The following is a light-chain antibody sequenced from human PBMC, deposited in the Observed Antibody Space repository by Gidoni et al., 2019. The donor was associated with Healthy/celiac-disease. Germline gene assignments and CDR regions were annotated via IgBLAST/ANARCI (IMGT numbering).Light chain of an antibody. J-gene: IGKJ5*01. CDR2: AAS. V-gene: IGKV1-39*01. CDR1: QSISSY. CDR3: QQSYSTPPELT. Sequence: DIQRTQSPSSLSASVGDRVTITCRASQSISSYLNWYQQKPGKAPKLLIYAASSLQSGVPSRFSGSGSGTDFTLTISSLQPEDFATYYCQQSYSTPPELTFGQGTRLEIK.